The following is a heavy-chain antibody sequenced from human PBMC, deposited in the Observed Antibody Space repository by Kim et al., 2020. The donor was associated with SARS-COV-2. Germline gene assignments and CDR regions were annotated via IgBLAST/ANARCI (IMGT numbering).Heavy chain of an antibody. CDR1: GFTFDDYA. J-gene: IGHJ6*02. CDR3: AKDIKIRWELVRAGYYYYYGMDV. V-gene: IGHV3-9*01. CDR2: ISWNSGSI. Sequence: GGSLRLSCAASGFTFDDYAMHWVRQAPGKGLEWVSGISWNSGSIGYADSVKGRFTISRDNAKNSLYLQMNSLRAEDTALYYCAKDIKIRWELVRAGYYYYYGMDVWGQGTTVTVSS. D-gene: IGHD1-26*01.